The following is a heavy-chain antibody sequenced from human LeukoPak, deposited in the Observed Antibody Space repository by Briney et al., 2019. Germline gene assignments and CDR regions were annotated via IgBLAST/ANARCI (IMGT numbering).Heavy chain of an antibody. CDR1: GYTFTGYY. D-gene: IGHD3-16*01. Sequence: AAVKVSCKASGYTFTGYYMHWVRQAPGPGLEWMGWINPNSGGTNYAQKFQGRVTMTRDASISAAYMELSRLTSDDTAVYYCARVRVGEDLDYWGQGTLVTVSS. V-gene: IGHV1-2*02. CDR2: INPNSGGT. CDR3: ARVRVGEDLDY. J-gene: IGHJ4*02.